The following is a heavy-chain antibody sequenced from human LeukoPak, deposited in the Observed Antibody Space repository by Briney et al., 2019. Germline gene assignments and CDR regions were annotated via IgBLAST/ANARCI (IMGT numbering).Heavy chain of an antibody. CDR3: ARALIQVGAGDWFDP. Sequence: QPGGPLRLSCAASGFTFSSYWMSCVRQAPGKGLEWVANIKQDGSEKYYVDSVKGRFTISRDNAKNSLYLQMNSLRAEDTAVYYCARALIQVGAGDWFDPWGQGTLVTVSS. CDR2: IKQDGSEK. J-gene: IGHJ5*02. V-gene: IGHV3-7*01. CDR1: GFTFSSYW. D-gene: IGHD1-26*01.